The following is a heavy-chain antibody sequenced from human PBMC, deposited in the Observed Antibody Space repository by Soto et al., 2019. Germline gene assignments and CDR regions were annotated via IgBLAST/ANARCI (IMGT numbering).Heavy chain of an antibody. V-gene: IGHV3-9*01. CDR3: ATAVTYGGAGSLDV. CDR2: ISWNSGSL. Sequence: EVQLVESGGGLVQPGRSLRLSCAASGFTFDDYAMNWVRQPPGKGLEWVSGISWNSGSLGYADSVKGRFTISRDNAKKSLYVQMNSLRAEDTAFYYCATAVTYGGAGSLDVWGQGTTVTVSS. CDR1: GFTFDDYA. J-gene: IGHJ6*02. D-gene: IGHD6-19*01.